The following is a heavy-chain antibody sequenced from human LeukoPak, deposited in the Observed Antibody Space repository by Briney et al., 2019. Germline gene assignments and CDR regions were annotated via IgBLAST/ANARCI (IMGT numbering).Heavy chain of an antibody. Sequence: PSETLSLTCTVSGGSVNNYYWSWIRQPPGKGLEWIGYVYYSGTTNYKPSLKSRVTISVDTSKNQFSLKVSSVTAADTAVYYCARDSVSGGSDYWGQGTLVTVSS. V-gene: IGHV4-59*02. CDR2: VYYSGTT. D-gene: IGHD3-16*01. CDR1: GGSVNNYY. J-gene: IGHJ4*02. CDR3: ARDSVSGGSDY.